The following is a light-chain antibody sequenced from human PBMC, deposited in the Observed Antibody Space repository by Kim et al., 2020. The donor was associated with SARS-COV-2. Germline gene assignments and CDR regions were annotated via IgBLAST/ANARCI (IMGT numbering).Light chain of an antibody. V-gene: IGKV1-39*01. CDR2: GAS. J-gene: IGKJ2*01. CDR1: QSISTY. CDR3: QRSQST. Sequence: DIQMTQSPSSLSASVGDRVTITCRASQSISTYLNWYQQKPGKAPKLLIYGASNLQSGVPSRFSGSGSGTDFTLTISTLQPEDFATYYCQRSQSTFGQGTKLEI.